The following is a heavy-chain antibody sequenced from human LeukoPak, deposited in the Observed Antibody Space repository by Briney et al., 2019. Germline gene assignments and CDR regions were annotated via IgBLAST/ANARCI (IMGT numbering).Heavy chain of an antibody. CDR3: ARDRFGGDY. Sequence: PSETLSLTCTVSGDSFSTYYWSWIRQPAGKGLEWIGRIYSSGTSNYNPSLMSRLSMSVDTSKNQFSLKLSSVTAADTAMYYCARDRFGGDYWGQGTLVTVSS. D-gene: IGHD3-10*01. CDR1: GDSFSTYY. J-gene: IGHJ4*02. V-gene: IGHV4-4*07. CDR2: IYSSGTS.